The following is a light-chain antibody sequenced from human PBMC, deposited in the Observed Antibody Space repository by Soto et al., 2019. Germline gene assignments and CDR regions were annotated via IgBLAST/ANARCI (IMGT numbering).Light chain of an antibody. CDR1: QSISTW. CDR2: DAS. V-gene: IGKV1-5*01. Sequence: DTQMSPSLSTLSAFVVYRVIINFRSCQSISTWLAWYQQKPGKAPKLLIDDASNLESGVPSRFSGSGSGTEFTLTISSLQPDDFATYYCQQYNTYPWTFGQGTMV. CDR3: QQYNTYPWT. J-gene: IGKJ1*01.